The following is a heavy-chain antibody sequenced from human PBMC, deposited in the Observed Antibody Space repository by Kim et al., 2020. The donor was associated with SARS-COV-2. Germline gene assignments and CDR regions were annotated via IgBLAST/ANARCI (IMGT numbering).Heavy chain of an antibody. CDR3: ARDKGSGYYHPFDY. D-gene: IGHD3-22*01. CDR1: GYTFDDYG. Sequence: GGSLRLSCAASGYTFDDYGMSWVRQAPGKGLECVSGIIWNGDSTTYADSVKGRFTISRDNAKNSLYLQMNSLRAEDTALYYCARDKGSGYYHPFDYWGQGTLVTVSS. J-gene: IGHJ4*02. V-gene: IGHV3-20*04. CDR2: IIWNGDST.